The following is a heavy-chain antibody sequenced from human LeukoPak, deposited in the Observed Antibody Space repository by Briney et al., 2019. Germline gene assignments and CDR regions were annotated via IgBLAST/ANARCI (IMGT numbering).Heavy chain of an antibody. CDR3: ASLWGYSYGPPYYFDY. Sequence: PSETLSLTCSVSGGSISSLYWSWIRQPPGKGLEWIGYIYYTGSTNYNPSLKSRVTISVDTSKNQFSLKLSSVTAADTAVYYCASLWGYSYGPPYYFDYWGQGTLVTVSS. J-gene: IGHJ4*02. V-gene: IGHV4-59*08. D-gene: IGHD5-18*01. CDR1: GGSISSLY. CDR2: IYYTGST.